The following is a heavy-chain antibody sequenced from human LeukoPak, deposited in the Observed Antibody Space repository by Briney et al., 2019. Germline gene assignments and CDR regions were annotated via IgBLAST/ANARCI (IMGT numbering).Heavy chain of an antibody. V-gene: IGHV3-74*01. CDR1: GFTFSSYS. D-gene: IGHD2-2*01. Sequence: HSGGSLRLSCAASGFTFSSYSMNWVRHAPGKGLVWVSRINGDGSSTTYADSVKGRFTISRDNAKNTLYLQMNGLRAEDTAVYYCARDLVVTSAYWGQGTLVTVSS. CDR3: ARDLVVTSAY. J-gene: IGHJ4*02. CDR2: INGDGSST.